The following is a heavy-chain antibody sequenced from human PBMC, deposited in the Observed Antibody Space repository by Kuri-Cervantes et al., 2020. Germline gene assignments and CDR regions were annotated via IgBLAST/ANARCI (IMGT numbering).Heavy chain of an antibody. CDR2: INPNSGGT. CDR1: GGTFSSYA. J-gene: IGHJ4*02. Sequence: ASVKVSCKASGGTFSSYAISWVRQAPGQGLEWMGWINPNSGGTNYAQKFQGRVTMTRDTSISTAYMELSRLRSDDTAVYYCAREWLVPFDYWGQGTLVTVSS. CDR3: AREWLVPFDY. V-gene: IGHV1-2*02. D-gene: IGHD6-19*01.